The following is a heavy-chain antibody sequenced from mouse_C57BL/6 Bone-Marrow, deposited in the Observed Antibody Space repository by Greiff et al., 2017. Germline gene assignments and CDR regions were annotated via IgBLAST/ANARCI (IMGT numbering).Heavy chain of an antibody. Sequence: VQLQQPGAELVRPGTSVKLSCKASGYTFTSYWMHWVKQRPGQGLEWIGVIDPSDSYTNYNQKFKGKATLTVDTSSSTAYMQLSSLTSEDSAVYYCARRAYYSNVDYWGQGTTLTVSS. D-gene: IGHD2-5*01. J-gene: IGHJ2*01. CDR2: IDPSDSYT. CDR3: ARRAYYSNVDY. CDR1: GYTFTSYW. V-gene: IGHV1-59*01.